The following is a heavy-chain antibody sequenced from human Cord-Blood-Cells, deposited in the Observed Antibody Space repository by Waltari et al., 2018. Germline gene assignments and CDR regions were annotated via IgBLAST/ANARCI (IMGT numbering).Heavy chain of an antibody. D-gene: IGHD6-13*01. Sequence: PGSSVKVSCKASRGTFSSYAISWVRQAPGQGLEWMGGIIPIFGTANYAQKFQGRVTITADESTSTAYMELSSLRSEDTAVYYCARVGSIAATTNWFDPWGQGTLVTVSS. CDR2: IIPIFGTA. CDR3: ARVGSIAATTNWFDP. V-gene: IGHV1-69*01. CDR1: RGTFSSYA. J-gene: IGHJ5*02.